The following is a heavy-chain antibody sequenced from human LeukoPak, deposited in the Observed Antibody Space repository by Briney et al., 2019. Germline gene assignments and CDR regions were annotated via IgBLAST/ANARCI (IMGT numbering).Heavy chain of an antibody. CDR2: IIPILGIA. D-gene: IGHD1-20*01. J-gene: IGHJ5*02. CDR3: ALRIAGTINWFDP. V-gene: IGHV1-69*02. Sequence: GASVKVSCKASGGTFSSYTISWVRQAPGQGLEWMGRIIPILGIANYAQKFQGRVTITADKSTSTAYMELSSLRSEDTAVYYCALRIAGTINWFDPWGQGTLATVSS. CDR1: GGTFSSYT.